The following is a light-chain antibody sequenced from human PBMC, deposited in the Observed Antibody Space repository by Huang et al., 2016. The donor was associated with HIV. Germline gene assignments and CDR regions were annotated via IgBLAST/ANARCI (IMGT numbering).Light chain of an antibody. V-gene: IGKV3-15*01. CDR1: ESVSAN. J-gene: IGKJ1*01. Sequence: IVMTQSPATLSVSPGERAPLSCRSSESVSANVAWYQQKPGQAPRLLMYGASTRATGVPTRVSGGGSGTEFALTISSLQSEDFAVYYCQQYTTWPPGPFGQGTKVDVK. CDR2: GAS. CDR3: QQYTTWPPGP.